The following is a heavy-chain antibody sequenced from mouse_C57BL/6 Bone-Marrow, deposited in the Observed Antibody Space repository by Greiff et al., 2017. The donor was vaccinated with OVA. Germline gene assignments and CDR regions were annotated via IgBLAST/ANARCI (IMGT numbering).Heavy chain of an antibody. J-gene: IGHJ2*01. CDR2: LDPEYGDT. CDR3: TTRKEESYYLDD. CDR1: GFNIKDDY. Sequence: VQLQQSGAELVRPGASVKLSCTASGFNIKDDYMHWVKQRPEQGLEWIGWLDPEYGDTEYASKFQGKATITADTSSYTAYLQLSSLTSEDTAVDYCTTRKEESYYLDDWGQGTTLTVSS. V-gene: IGHV14-4*01.